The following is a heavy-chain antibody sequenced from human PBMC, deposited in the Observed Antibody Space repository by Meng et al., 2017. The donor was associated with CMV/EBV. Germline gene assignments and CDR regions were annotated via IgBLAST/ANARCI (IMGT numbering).Heavy chain of an antibody. Sequence: SGFTFSNAWMSWVRQAPGKGLEWVGRIKSKTDGGKTDYAAPVKGRFTISRDDSKNTLYLQMNSLKTEDTAVYYCTTPIYSYGPPFGYWGQGTLVTVSS. CDR2: IKSKTDGGKT. CDR1: GFTFSNAW. V-gene: IGHV3-15*01. D-gene: IGHD5-18*01. CDR3: TTPIYSYGPPFGY. J-gene: IGHJ4*02.